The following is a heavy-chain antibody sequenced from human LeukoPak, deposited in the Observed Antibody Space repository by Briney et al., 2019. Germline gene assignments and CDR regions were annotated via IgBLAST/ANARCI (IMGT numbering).Heavy chain of an antibody. V-gene: IGHV4-31*03. CDR2: IYYSGST. Sequence: PSETLSLTCTVSGGSISSGGYYWSWIRQHPGKGLEWIGYIYYSGSTYYNPSLKSRVTISVDTSKNQFSLKLSSVTAADTAVYYCARVYDRYYYDSSGYPDIHSSAIDIWGQRTMVTVSS. D-gene: IGHD3-22*01. CDR1: GGSISSGGYY. CDR3: ARVYDRYYYDSSGYPDIHSSAIDI. J-gene: IGHJ3*02.